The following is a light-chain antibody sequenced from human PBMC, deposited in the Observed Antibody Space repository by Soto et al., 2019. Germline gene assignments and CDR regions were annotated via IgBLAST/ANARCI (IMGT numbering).Light chain of an antibody. CDR1: QGINSW. J-gene: IGKJ3*01. V-gene: IGKV1-12*01. Sequence: SSVSVSVVELVPVTHRASQGINSWLGWYQQKPGKAPKLLIYAASSLQSGVPSRFSGSGSGTDFTLTISSLEPEDFATYYCQQRNSWPLTFGHGTRVD. CDR3: QQRNSWPLT. CDR2: AAS.